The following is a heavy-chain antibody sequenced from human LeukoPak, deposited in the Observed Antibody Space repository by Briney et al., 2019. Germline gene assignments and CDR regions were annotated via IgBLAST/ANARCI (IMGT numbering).Heavy chain of an antibody. V-gene: IGHV4-39*01. Sequence: SETLSLTCAVSGDSISNHIYYWDWIRQTPGKGLEWIGAVYYTGNAYYNPSLKSRVTISVDTSDNRFSLHLSSVNAADTAIYYCARLRALSGHRGAFDIWGQGTMVTVSS. CDR3: ARLRALSGHRGAFDI. D-gene: IGHD5/OR15-5a*01. CDR2: VYYTGNA. J-gene: IGHJ3*02. CDR1: GDSISNHIYY.